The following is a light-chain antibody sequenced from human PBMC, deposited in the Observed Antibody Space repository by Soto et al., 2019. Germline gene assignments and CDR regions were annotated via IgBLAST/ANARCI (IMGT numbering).Light chain of an antibody. CDR1: SSDVGDYNR. CDR2: EVT. J-gene: IGLJ3*02. CDR3: ISFTPSTTTHWV. Sequence: QSALTQPPSVSGSPGQSITISCTGTSSDVGDYNRVSWYQHHPGKAPKLMIFEVTNRPSGISDRFSGFKSGSTASLTISELQPVDEADYYCISFTPSTTTHWVFGGGTKLTVL. V-gene: IGLV2-14*01.